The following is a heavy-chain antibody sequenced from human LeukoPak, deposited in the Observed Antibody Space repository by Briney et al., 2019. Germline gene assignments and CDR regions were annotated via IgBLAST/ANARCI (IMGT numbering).Heavy chain of an antibody. V-gene: IGHV3-7*01. J-gene: IGHJ4*02. Sequence: PGGSLRLSCTVSGFTFSTYWMTWVRQAPGKGLEWVANIKQDGSEKYYVDSVKGRFTISRDNAKNSPYLQMNSLRAEDTAVYYCARSRIGDYWGQGTLVTVSS. CDR2: IKQDGSEK. CDR3: ARSRIGDY. D-gene: IGHD3-10*01. CDR1: GFTFSTYW.